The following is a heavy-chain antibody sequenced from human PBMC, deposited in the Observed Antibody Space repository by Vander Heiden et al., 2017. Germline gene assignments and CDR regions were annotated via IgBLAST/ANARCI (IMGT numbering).Heavy chain of an antibody. CDR3: ARDEVIMHSSGYCGYFDD. D-gene: IGHD3-22*01. CDR2: INSDGSST. Sequence: EVQLVESGGGLVQSGGSLRLSCAASGFTFSSYWMHWVRQAPGKGRVWVSRINSDGSSTSYADSVKGRGTISRDNAKNTLYRQMNSLRAEETAVYYCARDEVIMHSSGYCGYFDDWGQVTMGTIYS. V-gene: IGHV3-74*01. CDR1: GFTFSSYW. J-gene: IGHJ4*02.